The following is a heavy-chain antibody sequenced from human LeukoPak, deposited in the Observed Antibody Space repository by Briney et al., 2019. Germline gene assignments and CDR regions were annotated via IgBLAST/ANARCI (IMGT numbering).Heavy chain of an antibody. CDR3: ARDNVYRPYLAAAGKDAFDI. D-gene: IGHD6-13*01. CDR2: INHGGST. J-gene: IGHJ3*02. Sequence: SETLSLTCSVSGYPISSVYYRGWIRRPPGKGLEWIASINHGGSTDYNPSLKSRVIMSIDTSKNHFSLKLTSVTAADTAVYYCARDNVYRPYLAAAGKDAFDIWGQGTMVTVSS. CDR1: GYPISSVYY. V-gene: IGHV4-38-2*02.